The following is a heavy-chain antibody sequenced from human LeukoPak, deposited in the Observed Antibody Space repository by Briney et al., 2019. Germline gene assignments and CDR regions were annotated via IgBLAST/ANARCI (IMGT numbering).Heavy chain of an antibody. V-gene: IGHV3-21*01. J-gene: IGHJ6*02. CDR3: ARDTAMVDGMDV. D-gene: IGHD5-18*01. Sequence: GGSLRLSCAASGFTFSSYSMNWVRQAPGKGLEWVSSISSSSSYIYYADSVKGRFTISRDNAKNSLYLQMNSLRAEDTAVYYCARDTAMVDGMDVWGQGTTVTV. CDR1: GFTFSSYS. CDR2: ISSSSSYI.